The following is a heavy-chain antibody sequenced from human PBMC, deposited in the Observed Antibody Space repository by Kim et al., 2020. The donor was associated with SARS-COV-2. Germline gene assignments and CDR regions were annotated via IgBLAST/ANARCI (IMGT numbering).Heavy chain of an antibody. CDR2: ISAYNGNT. CDR3: ARGYSSGWPQTFYFDY. Sequence: ASVKVSCKASGYTFTSYGISWVRQAPGQGLEWMGWISAYNGNTNYAQKLQGRVTMTTDTSTSTAYMELRSLRSDDTSVYYCARGYSSGWPQTFYFDYWGQGTLVTVSS. D-gene: IGHD6-19*01. V-gene: IGHV1-18*04. CDR1: GYTFTSYG. J-gene: IGHJ4*02.